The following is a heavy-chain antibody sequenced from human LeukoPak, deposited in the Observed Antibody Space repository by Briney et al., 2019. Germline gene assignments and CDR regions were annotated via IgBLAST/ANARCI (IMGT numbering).Heavy chain of an antibody. J-gene: IGHJ4*02. CDR1: GASVSSGGYY. CDR2: IYYSGST. CDR3: ARRGGSGRSFDY. V-gene: IGHV4-61*08. D-gene: IGHD3-10*01. Sequence: SETLSLTCTVSGASVSSGGYYWSWIRQPPGKGLEWIGYIYYSGSTNYNPSLKSRVTISVDTSKNQFSLKVNSVTAADRAIYYCARRGGSGRSFDYWGQGTLVTVSS.